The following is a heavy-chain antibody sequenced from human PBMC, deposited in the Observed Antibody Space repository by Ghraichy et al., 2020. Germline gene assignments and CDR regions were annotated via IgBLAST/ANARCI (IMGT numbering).Heavy chain of an antibody. CDR2: IHNSGST. J-gene: IGHJ4*02. CDR1: CGSISSSRYY. V-gene: IGHV4-39*01. Sequence: SETLSLTCNVSCGSISSSRYYWDWIRQPPGKGLEWIGRIHNSGSTYYNPSLKSRVTISEDTSKNQFSLKLSSVTATDTAVYYCARRPTGYFDYWGQGTLVTVSS. CDR3: ARRPTGYFDY.